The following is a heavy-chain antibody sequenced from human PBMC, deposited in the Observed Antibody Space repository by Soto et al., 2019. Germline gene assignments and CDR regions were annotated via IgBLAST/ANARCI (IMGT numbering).Heavy chain of an antibody. J-gene: IGHJ5*02. D-gene: IGHD1-1*01. CDR2: IIPIFGTA. CDR1: GGTFSSYA. V-gene: IGHV1-69*01. Sequence: QVQLVQSGAEVKKLGSSVKVSCKASGGTFSSYAISWVRQAPRQGLEWMGGIIPIFGTANYAQKFQGRVTITADESTSTAYMELSSLRSEDTAVYYCARVLLEPRNWFDPWGQGTLVTVSS. CDR3: ARVLLEPRNWFDP.